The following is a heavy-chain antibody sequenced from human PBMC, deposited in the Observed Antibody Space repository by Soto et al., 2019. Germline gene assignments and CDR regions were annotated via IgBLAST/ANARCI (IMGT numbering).Heavy chain of an antibody. CDR2: IYWNDDK. D-gene: IGHD3-9*01. CDR1: GFSLSTSGVG. V-gene: IGHV2-5*01. CDR3: AHLLPLSDYDILTGYPDY. Sequence: QITLKESGPPLVKPTQTLTLTCTFSGFSLSTSGVGVGWIRQPPGKALEWLALIYWNDDKRYSPSLKSRLTITKDTSKNQVVLTMTNMDPVDTATYYCAHLLPLSDYDILTGYPDYWGQGTLVTVSS. J-gene: IGHJ4*02.